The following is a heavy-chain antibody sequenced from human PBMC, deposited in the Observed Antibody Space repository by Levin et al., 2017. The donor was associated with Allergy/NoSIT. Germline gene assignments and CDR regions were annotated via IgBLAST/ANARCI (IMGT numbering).Heavy chain of an antibody. CDR3: ARGGAAAGRRYGRSGAFDI. CDR1: GGSFSGYY. Sequence: SETLSLTCAVYGGSFSGYYWSWIRQPPGKGLEWIGEINHSGSTNYNPSLKSRVTISVDTSKNQFSLKLSSVTAADTAVYYCARGGAAAGRRYGRSGAFDIWGQGTMVTVS. J-gene: IGHJ3*02. D-gene: IGHD6-13*01. CDR2: INHSGST. V-gene: IGHV4-34*01.